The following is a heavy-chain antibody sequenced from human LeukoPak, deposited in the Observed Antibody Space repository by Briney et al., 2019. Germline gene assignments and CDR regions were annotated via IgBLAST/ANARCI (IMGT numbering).Heavy chain of an antibody. CDR3: AKESGPQQLDHPYFDY. CDR1: GFTFSSYG. D-gene: IGHD6-13*01. CDR2: ISGDGKDR. V-gene: IGHV3-23*01. Sequence: GGSLRLSCAASGFTFSSYGMSWVRQAPGKGLQWVSAISGDGKDRDYPDSVKGRFTISRDNSKNTLYLQMNSLRAEDTAVYYCAKESGPQQLDHPYFDYWGQGTLVTVSS. J-gene: IGHJ4*02.